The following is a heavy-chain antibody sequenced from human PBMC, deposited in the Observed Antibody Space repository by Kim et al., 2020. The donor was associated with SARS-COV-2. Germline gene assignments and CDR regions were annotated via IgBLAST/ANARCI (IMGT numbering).Heavy chain of an antibody. CDR3: AGGAQSHESYYYYGLDV. D-gene: IGHD3-16*01. CDR1: TFTFSDYY. J-gene: IGHJ6*02. CDR2: ISSGGTKI. Sequence: GGSLRLSCTVSTFTFSDYYMIWIRQAPGKGLEWLSYISSGGTKIYYRDSVKGRFTISRDNAKKSLYLQMNSLRDEDTAVYYCAGGAQSHESYYYYGLDVWGQGTTVTVSS. V-gene: IGHV3-11*04.